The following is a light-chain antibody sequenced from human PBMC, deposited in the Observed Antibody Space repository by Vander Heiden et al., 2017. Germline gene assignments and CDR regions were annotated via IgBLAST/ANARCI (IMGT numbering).Light chain of an antibody. CDR2: DAS. CDR1: QSVNNTY. CDR3: HQYGTSPRT. Sequence: IVLTLSPGTLSLSPGERATLSCRASQSVNNTYLAWYHQKPGQAPRLLIYDASITATGIPDRFSGSGSGTEYTLTISRLEPEDFAVYYCHQYGTSPRTFGQGTKVEIK. V-gene: IGKV3-20*01. J-gene: IGKJ1*01.